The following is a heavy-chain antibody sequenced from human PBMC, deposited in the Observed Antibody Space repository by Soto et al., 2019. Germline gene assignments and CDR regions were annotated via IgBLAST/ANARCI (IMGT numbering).Heavy chain of an antibody. CDR2: IYYSGST. V-gene: IGHV4-59*01. CDR3: AIIGGDYGSNNWLDP. D-gene: IGHD4-17*01. CDR1: GGSISSYY. J-gene: IGHJ5*02. Sequence: TSETLSLTCTVSGGSISSYYWSWIRQPPGKGLEWIGYIYYSGSTNYNPSLKSRVMISIDTSKNQFSLRLTSVTSADTGMYYCAIIGGDYGSNNWLDPWGQGALVTVSS.